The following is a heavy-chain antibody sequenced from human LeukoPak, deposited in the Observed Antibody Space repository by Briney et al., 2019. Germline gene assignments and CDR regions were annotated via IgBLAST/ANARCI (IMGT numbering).Heavy chain of an antibody. Sequence: GGSLRLSCSTSGFTFSNHFMHWVRQAPGKGLEYVSAISPDGGNTYYADSVKGRFSISRDNSKNTLYLQMSSLRPEDTAVYYCVPKGTEGYWGQGTLVTVSS. CDR2: ISPDGGNT. J-gene: IGHJ4*02. V-gene: IGHV3-64D*06. CDR1: GFTFSNHF. CDR3: VPKGTEGY.